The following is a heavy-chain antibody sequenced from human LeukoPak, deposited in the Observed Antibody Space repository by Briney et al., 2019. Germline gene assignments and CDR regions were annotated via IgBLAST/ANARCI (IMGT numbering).Heavy chain of an antibody. D-gene: IGHD4-17*01. CDR3: ARIYHHGDSYVPGGY. J-gene: IGHJ4*02. V-gene: IGHV1-69*02. Sequence: ASVKVSCKASGGTFSSYTISWVRQAPGQGLEWMGRIIPILGIANYAQKFQGRVTITADKSTSTAYMELSSLRSEDTAVYYCARIYHHGDSYVPGGYWGQGTLVTVSS. CDR1: GGTFSSYT. CDR2: IIPILGIA.